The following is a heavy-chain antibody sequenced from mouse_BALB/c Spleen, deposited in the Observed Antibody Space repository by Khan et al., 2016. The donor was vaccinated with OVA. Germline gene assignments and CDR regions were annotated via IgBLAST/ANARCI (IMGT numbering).Heavy chain of an antibody. CDR1: GFSLTTYG. V-gene: IGHV2-6-1*01. CDR3: ARQPYYHYNILDY. J-gene: IGHJ4*01. Sequence: QVQLKQSGPGLAAPSQSLSITCTISGFSLTTYGVHWVRQPPGKGLEWLVVIWSDGNTNYNSALKSRLTITKDNSQSQVFLKMNSLQTDDTAIYFCARQPYYHYNILDYWGQGNSVTVSS. CDR2: IWSDGNT. D-gene: IGHD2-4*01.